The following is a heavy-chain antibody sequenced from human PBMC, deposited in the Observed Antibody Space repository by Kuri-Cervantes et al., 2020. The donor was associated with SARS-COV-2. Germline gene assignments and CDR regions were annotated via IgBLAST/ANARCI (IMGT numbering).Heavy chain of an antibody. D-gene: IGHD3-10*01. J-gene: IGHJ4*02. CDR3: AKDDGRNYGSGSYSIFDY. CDR1: GFTFDDYA. V-gene: IGHV3-9*01. Sequence: LSLTCAASGFTFDDYAMHWVRQAPGKGLEWVSGISWNSGSIGYADSVKGRFTISRDNAKNSLYLQMNSLRAEDTALYYCAKDDGRNYGSGSYSIFDYWGQGTLVTVSS. CDR2: ISWNSGSI.